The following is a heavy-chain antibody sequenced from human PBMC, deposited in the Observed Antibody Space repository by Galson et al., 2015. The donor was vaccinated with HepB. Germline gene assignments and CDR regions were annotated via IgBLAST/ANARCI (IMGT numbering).Heavy chain of an antibody. D-gene: IGHD3-16*01. CDR1: GFTFSSYS. Sequence: SLRLSCAASGFTFSSYSMNWVRQAPGKGLEWVSYISSSSSTIYYADSVKGRFTISRDNAKNSLYLQMNSLRAEDTAVYYCARDQYSGAGGVGYWGQGTLVTVSS. CDR3: ARDQYSGAGGVGY. CDR2: ISSSSSTI. J-gene: IGHJ4*02. V-gene: IGHV3-48*01.